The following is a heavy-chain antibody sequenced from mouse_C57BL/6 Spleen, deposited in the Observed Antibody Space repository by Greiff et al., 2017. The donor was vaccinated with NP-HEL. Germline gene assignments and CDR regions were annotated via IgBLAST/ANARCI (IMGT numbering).Heavy chain of an antibody. CDR3: ARDTTVVATRYFDV. Sequence: VQLQQSGAELMKPGASVKLSCKATGYTFTGYWMNWVKQRPGKGLEWIGRIYPGDGDTNYNGKFKGKATLTADKSSSTAYMQLSSLTSEDSAVYFCARDTTVVATRYFDVWGTGTTVTVSS. CDR1: GYTFTGYW. V-gene: IGHV1-82*01. D-gene: IGHD1-1*01. CDR2: IYPGDGDT. J-gene: IGHJ1*03.